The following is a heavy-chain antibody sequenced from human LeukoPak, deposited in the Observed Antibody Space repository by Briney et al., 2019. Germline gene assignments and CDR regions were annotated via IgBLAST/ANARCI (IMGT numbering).Heavy chain of an antibody. CDR1: GFTFTNYG. V-gene: IGHV3-48*01. CDR3: AKDEDGRYFDY. Sequence: GGSLRLSCATSGFTFTNYGMNWVRQAPGKGLEWVAYISNSAILYADSVKGRFTISRDNARNSLYLQMNSLRAEDTAVYYCAKDEDGRYFDYWGQGTLVTVSS. CDR2: ISNSAI. D-gene: IGHD4-17*01. J-gene: IGHJ4*02.